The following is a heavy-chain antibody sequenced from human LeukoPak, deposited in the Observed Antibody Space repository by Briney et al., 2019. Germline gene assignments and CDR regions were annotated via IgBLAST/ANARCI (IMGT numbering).Heavy chain of an antibody. CDR2: IYYSGST. CDR3: ASTPQYYYGSGSYSGWFDP. D-gene: IGHD3-10*01. V-gene: IGHV4-39*01. J-gene: IGHJ5*02. CDR1: GGSTSSSSYY. Sequence: SETLSLTCTVSGGSTSSSSYYWGWIRQPPGKGLELLGSIYYSGSTYYNPSLKSRVTISVDTSKNQFSLKLSSVTAADMAVYYCASTPQYYYGSGSYSGWFDPWGQGTLVTVSS.